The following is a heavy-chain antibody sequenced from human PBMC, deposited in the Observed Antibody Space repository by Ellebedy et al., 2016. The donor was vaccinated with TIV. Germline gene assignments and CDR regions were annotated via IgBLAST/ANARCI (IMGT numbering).Heavy chain of an antibody. CDR3: ARYSGSYGGYDY. CDR2: IDPSDSYT. Sequence: GESLKISCKGSGFTFTRYWIGWVRQRPGKGLESMGRIDPSDSYTNYSPSFQGHVTMSADTSISTAYLEWSSLKASDTAIYYCARYSGSYGGYDYWGQGTLVTVSS. CDR1: GFTFTRYW. J-gene: IGHJ4*02. V-gene: IGHV5-10-1*01. D-gene: IGHD1-26*01.